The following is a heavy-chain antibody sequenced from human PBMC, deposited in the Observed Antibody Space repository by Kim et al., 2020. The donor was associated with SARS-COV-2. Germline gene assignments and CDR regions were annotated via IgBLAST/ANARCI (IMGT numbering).Heavy chain of an antibody. J-gene: IGHJ6*02. CDR2: TYYRSKWYN. CDR3: ARGVGYSYGDYYYYYGMDV. D-gene: IGHD5-18*01. Sequence: SQTLSLTCAISGDSVSSNSAAWNWIRQSPSRGLEWLGRTYYRSKWYNDYAVSVKSRITINPDTSKNQFSLQLNSVTPEDTAVYYCARGVGYSYGDYYYYYGMDVWGQGTTVTVSS. CDR1: GDSVSSNSAA. V-gene: IGHV6-1*01.